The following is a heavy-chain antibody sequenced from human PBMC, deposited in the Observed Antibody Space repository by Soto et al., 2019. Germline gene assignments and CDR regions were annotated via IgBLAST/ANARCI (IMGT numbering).Heavy chain of an antibody. V-gene: IGHV1-69*13. J-gene: IGHJ3*02. CDR2: IIPIFGTA. D-gene: IGHD3-16*02. CDR3: ARCDYVWGSYRYVNAFDI. CDR1: GGTFSSYA. Sequence: SVKVSCKASGGTFSSYAISWVRQAPGQGLGWMGGIIPIFGTANYAQKFQGRVTITADESTSTAYMELSSLRSEDTAVYYCARCDYVWGSYRYVNAFDIWGQGTMVTVSS.